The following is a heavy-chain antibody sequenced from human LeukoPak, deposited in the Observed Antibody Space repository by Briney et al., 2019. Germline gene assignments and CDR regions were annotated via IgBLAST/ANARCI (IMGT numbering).Heavy chain of an antibody. Sequence: GRSLRLSCAASGFTFSSYGMHWVRQAPGKGLEWVAVISYDGSNKYYADSVKGRFTISRDNSKNTLYLQMNSLRAEDTAVYYCARDPTLQWELRRGYFDYWGQGTLVTVSS. CDR1: GFTFSSYG. J-gene: IGHJ4*02. CDR2: ISYDGSNK. CDR3: ARDPTLQWELRRGYFDY. V-gene: IGHV3-30*03. D-gene: IGHD1-26*01.